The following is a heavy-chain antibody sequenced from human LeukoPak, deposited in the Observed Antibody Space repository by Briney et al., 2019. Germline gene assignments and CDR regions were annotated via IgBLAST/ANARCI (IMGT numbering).Heavy chain of an antibody. V-gene: IGHV3-30*18. Sequence: PGGSLRLSCAASGFSFSNYGMHWVRRAPGKGLEWGAVISYHGRDTYSVGTVKGRFAISRENSTNTLYLTLDSLREEDTAAYYCAKGKWYYDTSGYYDYWGEGALVTVSS. CDR3: AKGKWYYDTSGYYDY. J-gene: IGHJ4*02. CDR1: GFSFSNYG. D-gene: IGHD3-22*01. CDR2: ISYHGRDT.